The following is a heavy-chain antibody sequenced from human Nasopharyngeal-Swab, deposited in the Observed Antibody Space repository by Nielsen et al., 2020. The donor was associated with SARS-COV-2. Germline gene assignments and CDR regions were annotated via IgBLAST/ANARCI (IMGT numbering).Heavy chain of an antibody. CDR3: ASDMRGNYDFWSGYYSWFDP. Sequence: SETLSLTCTVSGGSISGSSYYWGWIRQPPGKGLEWLGSIYYSGSTYYNPSLKSRVTISVDTSKNQFSLKLSSVTAADTAVYYCASDMRGNYDFWSGYYSWFDPWGQGTLVTVSS. V-gene: IGHV4-39*07. J-gene: IGHJ5*02. CDR1: GGSISGSSYY. CDR2: IYYSGST. D-gene: IGHD3-3*01.